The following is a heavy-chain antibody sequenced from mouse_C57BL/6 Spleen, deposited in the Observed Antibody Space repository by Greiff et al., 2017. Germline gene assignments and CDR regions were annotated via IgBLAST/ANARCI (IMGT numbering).Heavy chain of an antibody. D-gene: IGHD1-1*01. CDR2: IYPGDGDT. Sequence: QVQLQQSGPELVKPGASVKISCKASGYAFSSSWMNWVKQRPGKGLEWIGRIYPGDGDTNYNGKFKGKATLTADKSSSTAYMQLSSLTSEDSAVYFCARDSQIYFAMDDWGQGTSVTVSS. CDR1: GYAFSSSW. J-gene: IGHJ4*01. V-gene: IGHV1-82*01. CDR3: ARDSQIYFAMDD.